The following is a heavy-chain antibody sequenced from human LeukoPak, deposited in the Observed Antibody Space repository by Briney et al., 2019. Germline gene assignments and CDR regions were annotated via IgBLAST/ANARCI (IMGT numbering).Heavy chain of an antibody. CDR2: IKQDGSEK. D-gene: IGHD1-1*01. V-gene: IGHV3-7*03. CDR1: GFTFSSYW. CDR3: AKGNLEPRIDRGIS. J-gene: IGHJ4*02. Sequence: GGSLRLSCAASGFTFSSYWMSWVRQAPGKGLEWVANIKQDGSEKYYVDSVKGRFTISRDNAKNSLYLQMNSLRAEDTAVYYCAKGNLEPRIDRGISWGQGTLVTVSS.